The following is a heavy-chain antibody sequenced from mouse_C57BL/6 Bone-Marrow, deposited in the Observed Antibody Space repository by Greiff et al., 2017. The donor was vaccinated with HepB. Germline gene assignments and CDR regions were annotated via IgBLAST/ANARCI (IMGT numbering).Heavy chain of an antibody. CDR3: ARFLYDYDEGWYFDV. CDR2: IDPNSGGT. CDR1: GYTFTSYW. D-gene: IGHD2-4*01. J-gene: IGHJ1*03. V-gene: IGHV1-72*01. Sequence: VQLVESGAELVKPGASVKLSCKASGYTFTSYWMHWVKQRPGRGLEWIGRIDPNSGGTKYNEKFKSKATLTVDKPSSTAYMQLSSLTSEDSAVYYCARFLYDYDEGWYFDVWGTGTTVTVSS.